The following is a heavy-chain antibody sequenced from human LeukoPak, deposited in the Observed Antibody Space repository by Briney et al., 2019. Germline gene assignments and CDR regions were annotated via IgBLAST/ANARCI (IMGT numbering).Heavy chain of an antibody. CDR3: ASYLYWWSDLGY. CDR1: GFTVSSNY. V-gene: IGHV3-66*01. CDR2: IYSGGST. D-gene: IGHD2-8*02. Sequence: GGSLRLSCAASGFTVSSNYMSWVRQAPGKGLEWVSVIYSGGSTYYADSVKGRFTISRDNSKNTLYLQMNSLRVEDTAVYYCASYLYWWSDLGYWGQGTLVTVSS. J-gene: IGHJ4*02.